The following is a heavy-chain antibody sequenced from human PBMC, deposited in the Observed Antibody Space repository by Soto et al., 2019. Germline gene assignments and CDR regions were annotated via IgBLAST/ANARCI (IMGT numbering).Heavy chain of an antibody. CDR3: ARIPHFDCSSTSCYRYYYYYYMDV. CDR2: ISAYNGNT. Sequence: ASVKVSCKASGYTFTSYGISWVRQAPGQGLEWMGWISAYNGNTNYAQKLQGRVTMTTDTSTSTAYMELRSLRSDDTAVYYCARIPHFDCSSTSCYRYYYYYYMDVWGKGTTVTVSS. V-gene: IGHV1-18*01. D-gene: IGHD2-2*01. CDR1: GYTFTSYG. J-gene: IGHJ6*03.